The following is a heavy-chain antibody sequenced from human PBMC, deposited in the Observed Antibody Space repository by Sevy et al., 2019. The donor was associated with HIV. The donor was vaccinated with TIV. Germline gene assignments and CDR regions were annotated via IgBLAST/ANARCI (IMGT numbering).Heavy chain of an antibody. Sequence: ASVKVSCAAFGYTFTTYDINWVRQAPGQGFEWMGWMSPNTGATGFAQKFQGRVTLTRNKSITTAYMELSSLTYEDTAIYYYARGGNGDFWSYEYYYYGMDVWGQGTTVTVSS. CDR1: GYTFTTYD. D-gene: IGHD3-3*01. CDR3: ARGGNGDFWSYEYYYYGMDV. CDR2: MSPNTGAT. V-gene: IGHV1-8*01. J-gene: IGHJ6*02.